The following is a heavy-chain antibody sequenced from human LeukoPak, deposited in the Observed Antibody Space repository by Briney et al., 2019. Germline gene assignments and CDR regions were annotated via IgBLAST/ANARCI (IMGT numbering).Heavy chain of an antibody. Sequence: GGSLRLSCAASGFTFSSYAMSWVRQAPGKGLEWVAVISYDGSNKYYADSVKGRFTISRDNSKNTLYLQMNSLRAEDTAVYYCARRPIAARAFDYWGQGTLVTVSS. V-gene: IGHV3-30-3*01. CDR1: GFTFSSYA. CDR3: ARRPIAARAFDY. CDR2: ISYDGSNK. J-gene: IGHJ4*02. D-gene: IGHD6-6*01.